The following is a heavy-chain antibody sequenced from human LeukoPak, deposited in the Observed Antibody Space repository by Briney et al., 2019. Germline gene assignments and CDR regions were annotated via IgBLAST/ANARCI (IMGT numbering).Heavy chain of an antibody. D-gene: IGHD3-22*01. CDR3: AKPTDSYDTLQPLDY. CDR1: AFTFSNYD. Sequence: PGGSLRLSCAASAFTFSNYDMHWVRQAPGKGLEWVAVIPPDGSNKYYAGSVKGRFTISRDNSKNTLYLQVNSLRAEDTAMYYCAKPTDSYDTLQPLDYWGQGTLVTVSS. CDR2: IPPDGSNK. V-gene: IGHV3-30*18. J-gene: IGHJ4*02.